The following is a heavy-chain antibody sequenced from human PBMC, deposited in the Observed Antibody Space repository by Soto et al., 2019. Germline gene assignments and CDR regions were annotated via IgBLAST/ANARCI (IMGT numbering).Heavy chain of an antibody. CDR3: ARDRYYGSGRPGGWFDP. CDR2: ISSSSSTI. CDR1: RFTFSSYS. D-gene: IGHD3-10*01. Sequence: GGSLRLSCAASRFTFSSYSMNWVRQAPGKGLEWVSYISSSSSTIYYADSVKGRFTISRDNAKNSLYLQMNSLRDEDTAVYYCARDRYYGSGRPGGWFDPWGQGTLVTVSS. V-gene: IGHV3-48*02. J-gene: IGHJ5*02.